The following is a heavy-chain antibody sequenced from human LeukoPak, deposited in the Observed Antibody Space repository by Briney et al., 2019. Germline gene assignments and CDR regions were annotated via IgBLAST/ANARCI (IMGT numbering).Heavy chain of an antibody. D-gene: IGHD6-6*01. Sequence: PGGSLRLSCAGSRFIFSSYAMHWVRQAPGKGLEWVAVISYDGSNKYYADSVKGRFTISRDNAKNSLYLQMHNLRAEDTAVYYCAKLGDRQVLGNWGQGTLVTVSS. V-gene: IGHV3-30-3*01. J-gene: IGHJ4*02. CDR2: ISYDGSNK. CDR3: AKLGDRQVLGN. CDR1: RFIFSSYA.